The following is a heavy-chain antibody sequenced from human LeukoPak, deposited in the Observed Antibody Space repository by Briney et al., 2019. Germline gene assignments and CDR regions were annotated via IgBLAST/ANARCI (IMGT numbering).Heavy chain of an antibody. J-gene: IGHJ4*02. D-gene: IGHD2-15*01. CDR3: AREEAYCSGTSCFRFFDY. V-gene: IGHV3-48*03. Sequence: AGSLRLSCAASGFTFSSYEINWVRQAPGKGLEWISYISSGGSIFYNADSVMGRFTISRDNAKNSLYLQMNSLRAEDTAVYYCAREEAYCSGTSCFRFFDYWGQGALVRVSS. CDR2: ISSGGSIF. CDR1: GFTFSSYE.